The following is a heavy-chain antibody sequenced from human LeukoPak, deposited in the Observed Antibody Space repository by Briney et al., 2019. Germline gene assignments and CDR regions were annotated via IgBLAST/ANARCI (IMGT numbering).Heavy chain of an antibody. D-gene: IGHD2-15*01. CDR2: INHRGSS. CDR1: GDSFSAYF. J-gene: IGHJ4*02. Sequence: SETLSLTCAVYGDSFSAYFWNSISQAPGKPLEYIGEINHRGSSHYNPSLKTRVTLSVDTSKNQFSLKLTSVTAADTAVYFCARGSSFDGYCSAGACDAGYYDSWGQGTPVTVSS. V-gene: IGHV4-34*01. CDR3: ARGSSFDGYCSAGACDAGYYDS.